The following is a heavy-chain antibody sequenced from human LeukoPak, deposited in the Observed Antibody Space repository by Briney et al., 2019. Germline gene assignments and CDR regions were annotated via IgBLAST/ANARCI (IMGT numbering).Heavy chain of an antibody. Sequence: SETLSLTCAVYGGSFSGYYWSWIRQPPGKGLEWIGEINHSGSTNYNPSLKSRVTISVDTSKNQFSLKLASVTAADTAVYYCARGWGPAYCGGDCHRHFDYWGQGTLVTVSS. CDR1: GGSFSGYY. CDR2: INHSGST. V-gene: IGHV4-34*01. CDR3: ARGWGPAYCGGDCHRHFDY. D-gene: IGHD2-21*02. J-gene: IGHJ4*02.